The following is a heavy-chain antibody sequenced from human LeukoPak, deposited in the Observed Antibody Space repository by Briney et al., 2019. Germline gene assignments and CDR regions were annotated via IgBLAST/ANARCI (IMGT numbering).Heavy chain of an antibody. CDR2: ISDSGGST. CDR3: AKEDSVRREFDY. CDR1: GFTFSSYA. J-gene: IGHJ4*02. Sequence: GLSLRLSCAASGFTFSSYAMSWVRQAPRKGLEYVSGISDSGGSTNYAASVKGRFTVSRDNSKDTLYLQMNSLRAEDTAVYYCAKEDSVRREFDYWGERTLATVSS. V-gene: IGHV3-23*01.